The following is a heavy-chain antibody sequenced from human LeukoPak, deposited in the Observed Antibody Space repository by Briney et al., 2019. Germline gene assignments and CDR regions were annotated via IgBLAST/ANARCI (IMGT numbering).Heavy chain of an antibody. CDR3: ARVEVDIVATITFDY. CDR2: ISAYNGNT. D-gene: IGHD5-12*01. V-gene: IGHV1-18*04. J-gene: IGHJ4*02. Sequence: ASVKVSCKASGYTFTSYGISWVRQAPGQGLEWMGWISAYNGNTNYAQKLQGRVTMTTDTSMSTAYMELRSLRSDDTAVYYCARVEVDIVATITFDYWGQGTLVTVSS. CDR1: GYTFTSYG.